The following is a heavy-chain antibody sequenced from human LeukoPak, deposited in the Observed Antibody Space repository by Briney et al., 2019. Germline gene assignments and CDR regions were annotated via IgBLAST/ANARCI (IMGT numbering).Heavy chain of an antibody. CDR2: IKYDGREK. J-gene: IGHJ6*03. CDR1: GFTFSSFW. Sequence: PGGSLRLSCAASGFTFSSFWMTWVRLAPGKGLEWVANIKYDGREKYYVDSVKGRFTISRDNSTNRLYLQMNSLRPEDTAVYYCAKGGAATMRDGYNYYYYYMEVWGRGTTVTVSS. V-gene: IGHV3-7*03. CDR3: AKGGAATMRDGYNYYYYYMEV. D-gene: IGHD5-24*01.